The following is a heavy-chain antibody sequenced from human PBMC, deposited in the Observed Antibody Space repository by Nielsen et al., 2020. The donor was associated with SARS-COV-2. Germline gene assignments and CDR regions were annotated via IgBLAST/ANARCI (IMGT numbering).Heavy chain of an antibody. CDR1: GFTFSSYT. V-gene: IGHV3-21*01. D-gene: IGHD3-3*01. CDR3: ARSRGFDTRDFDY. J-gene: IGHJ4*02. CDR2: ISSSSIYI. Sequence: EGSLRLSCAASGFTFSSYTMNWVRQAPGKGLEWVSSISSSSIYIYYADSVKGRFTISRDNANNSLYLQMNSLRAEDTAVYYCARSRGFDTRDFDYWGQGALVTVSS.